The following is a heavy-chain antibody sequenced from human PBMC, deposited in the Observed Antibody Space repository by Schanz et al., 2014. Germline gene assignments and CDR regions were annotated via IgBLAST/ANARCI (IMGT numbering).Heavy chain of an antibody. CDR3: AKDYQDCSSTSCYLWENYYMDV. J-gene: IGHJ6*03. CDR2: IWYDGSNK. Sequence: QVQLVESGGGVVQPGRSLRLSCAASGFTFSSYGMHWVRQAPGRGLEWVALIWYDGSNKYYAESVKGRFTISRDSSKNTLYLQMNSLRAEDTAVYYCAKDYQDCSSTSCYLWENYYMDVWGKGTTXTVSS. CDR1: GFTFSSYG. V-gene: IGHV3-33*06. D-gene: IGHD2-2*01.